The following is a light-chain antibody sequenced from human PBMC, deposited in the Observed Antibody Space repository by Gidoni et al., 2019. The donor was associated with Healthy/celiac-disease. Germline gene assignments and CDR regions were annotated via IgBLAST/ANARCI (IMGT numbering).Light chain of an antibody. Sequence: QSVLTQPPSVSAAPGQKATISCSGSSSNVGKNFVSLYQQLPGAAPKLLIYETNKRPSGIPDRFSGSRSGTSATLDITGLQTGDGADYYCATWDSSLSAAVFGTGTKVTVL. CDR3: ATWDSSLSAAV. CDR2: ETN. CDR1: SSNVGKNF. V-gene: IGLV1-51*01. J-gene: IGLJ1*01.